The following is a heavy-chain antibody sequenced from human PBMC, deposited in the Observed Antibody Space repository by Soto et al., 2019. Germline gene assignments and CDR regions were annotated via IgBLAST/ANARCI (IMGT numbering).Heavy chain of an antibody. Sequence: GESLRLSCEASGFTFSTCTMHWVRQPPGTGLEWLAAICFDGNQKDYADSVKGRFIISRDNSKKTLYLEMNSLRAENTAVYYCARAGGTTVTGLWHFDSWGQGTLVTVSS. V-gene: IGHV3-33*08. CDR2: ICFDGNQK. CDR1: GFTFSTCT. D-gene: IGHD4-17*01. J-gene: IGHJ4*02. CDR3: ARAGGTTVTGLWHFDS.